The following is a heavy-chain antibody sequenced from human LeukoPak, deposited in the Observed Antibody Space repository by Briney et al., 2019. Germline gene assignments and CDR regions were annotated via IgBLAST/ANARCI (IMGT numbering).Heavy chain of an antibody. CDR1: GFTFSSYA. Sequence: GGSLRLSCAASGFTFSSYAMGWVRQAPGKGLEWVSSISGSGGSTYYADSVKGRFTISRDNSKNTLYLQMNSLRAEDTAVYYCANQVIAAAGTFDYWGQGTLVTVSS. J-gene: IGHJ4*02. V-gene: IGHV3-23*01. CDR2: ISGSGGST. D-gene: IGHD6-13*01. CDR3: ANQVIAAAGTFDY.